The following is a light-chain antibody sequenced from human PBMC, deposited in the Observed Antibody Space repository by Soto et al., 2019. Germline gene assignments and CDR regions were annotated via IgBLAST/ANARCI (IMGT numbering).Light chain of an antibody. CDR1: SSNIGRNT. Sequence: QSVLTQPPSASGTPGQRVSISCSGSSSNIGRNTVNWYQQLPGTAPKLLIYSNSQRPSGVPDRFSGSKSGTSASLAISGPQSEDEADYYCAAWDDSLNGVVFGGGTKLTVL. CDR2: SNS. V-gene: IGLV1-44*01. CDR3: AAWDDSLNGVV. J-gene: IGLJ2*01.